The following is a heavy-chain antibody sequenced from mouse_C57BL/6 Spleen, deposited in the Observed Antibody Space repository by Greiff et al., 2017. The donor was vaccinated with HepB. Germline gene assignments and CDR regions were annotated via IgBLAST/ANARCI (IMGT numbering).Heavy chain of an antibody. D-gene: IGHD2-4*01. CDR3: ARGGYYDYDGAMDY. V-gene: IGHV1-47*01. J-gene: IGHJ4*01. CDR2: FHPYNDDT. Sequence: QVHVKQSGAELVKPGASVKMSCKASGYTFTTYPIEWMKQNHGKSLEWIGNFHPYNDDTKYNEKFKGKATLTVEKSSSTVYLELSRLTSDDSAVYYCARGGYYDYDGAMDYWGQGTSVTVSS. CDR1: GYTFTTYP.